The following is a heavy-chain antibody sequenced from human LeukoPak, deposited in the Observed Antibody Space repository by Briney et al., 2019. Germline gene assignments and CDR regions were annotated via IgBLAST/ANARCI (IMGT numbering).Heavy chain of an antibody. Sequence: GASVKVSCKASGYTFTSYYMHWVRQAPGQGLEWMGWISAYNGNTNYAQKLQGRVTMTTDTSTSTAYMELRSLRSDDTAVYYCARVIAVAGFDYWGQGTLVTVSS. D-gene: IGHD6-19*01. CDR1: GYTFTSYY. J-gene: IGHJ4*02. CDR2: ISAYNGNT. CDR3: ARVIAVAGFDY. V-gene: IGHV1-18*04.